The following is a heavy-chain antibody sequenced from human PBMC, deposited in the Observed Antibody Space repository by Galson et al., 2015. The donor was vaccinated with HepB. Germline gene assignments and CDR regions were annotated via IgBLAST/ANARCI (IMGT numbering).Heavy chain of an antibody. CDR1: GFTFSSYS. CDR3: ARVVSTSWQYTPDAFDI. J-gene: IGHJ3*02. CDR2: ISSSSSYI. D-gene: IGHD2-2*01. V-gene: IGHV3-21*01. Sequence: SLRLSCAASGFTFSSYSMNWVRQAPGKGLEWVSSISSSSSYIYYADLVKGRFTISRDNAKNSLYLQMNSLRAEDTAVYYCARVVSTSWQYTPDAFDIWGQGTMVTVSS.